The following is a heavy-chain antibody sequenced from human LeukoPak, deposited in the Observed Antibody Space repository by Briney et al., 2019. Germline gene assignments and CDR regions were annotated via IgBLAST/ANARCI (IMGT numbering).Heavy chain of an antibody. CDR1: VFTFSTYG. CDR2: ISYDGSDG. CDR3: SKGRGDYDDFRLGY. Sequence: PGGSLRLSCAASVFTFSTYGFHWVRQAPGKGLEGVAFISYDGSDGYYAASVKGRFTVSRDNSKNTLYLQMNSLRPEDTAVCYCSKGRGDYDDFRLGYWGQGTLVTVSS. J-gene: IGHJ4*02. D-gene: IGHD4-17*01. V-gene: IGHV3-30*02.